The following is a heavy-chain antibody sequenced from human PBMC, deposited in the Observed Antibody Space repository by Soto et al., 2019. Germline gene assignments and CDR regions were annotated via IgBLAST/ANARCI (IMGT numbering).Heavy chain of an antibody. V-gene: IGHV1-69*02. CDR1: GGTFSSYT. CDR2: IIPILGIA. Sequence: QVQLVQSGAEVKKPGSSVKVSCKASGGTFSSYTISWVRQAPGQGLEWMGRIIPILGIANYAQKFQGRVTITADKSTSTAYMELSSLRSEDTAVYYCARAPHPYCTNGVCTERKRFDPWGQGTLVTVSS. CDR3: ARAPHPYCTNGVCTERKRFDP. D-gene: IGHD2-8*01. J-gene: IGHJ5*02.